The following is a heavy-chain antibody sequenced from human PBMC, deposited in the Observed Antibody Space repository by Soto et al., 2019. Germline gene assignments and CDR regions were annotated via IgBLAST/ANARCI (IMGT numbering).Heavy chain of an antibody. CDR3: ARVGGYYDFWSGYYGDDHKFDY. V-gene: IGHV1-18*01. J-gene: IGHJ4*02. CDR1: GYTFTSYG. CDR2: IRAYNGNT. D-gene: IGHD3-3*01. Sequence: QVQLVQSGAEVKKPGASVKVSCKASGYTFTSYGISWVRQAPGQGLEWMGWIRAYNGNTNYAQKLQGRVTMTTDTSTSTVYIEVRRLRSADPAVYYCARVGGYYDFWSGYYGDDHKFDYWGQGSLVTVSS.